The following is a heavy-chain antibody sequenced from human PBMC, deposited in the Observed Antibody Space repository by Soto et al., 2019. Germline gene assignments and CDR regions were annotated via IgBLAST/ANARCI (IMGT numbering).Heavy chain of an antibody. CDR3: ATGRGYYYDSSGYQN. CDR1: GYTLTELS. J-gene: IGHJ4*02. CDR2: FDPEDGET. Sequence: ASVKVSCKVSGYTLTELSMHWVRQAPGKGLEWMGGFDPEDGETIYAQKFQGGVTMTEDTSTDTAYMELSSLRSEDTAVYYCATGRGYYYDSSGYQNWGQGTLVTVSS. V-gene: IGHV1-24*01. D-gene: IGHD3-22*01.